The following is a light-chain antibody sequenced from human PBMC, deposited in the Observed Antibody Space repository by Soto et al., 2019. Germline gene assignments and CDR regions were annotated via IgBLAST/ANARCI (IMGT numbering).Light chain of an antibody. CDR3: QQYDNWPFT. J-gene: IGKJ3*01. CDR2: GAS. CDR1: QSVSSN. V-gene: IGKV3-15*01. Sequence: EIVMTQSPATLSVSPGERATLSCRASQSVSSNLASYQQKPGQAPRLLMYGASTRATGIPARFSGSGSGTEFTLTISSLQSEDFAVYYCQQYDNWPFTFGPGTKVDIK.